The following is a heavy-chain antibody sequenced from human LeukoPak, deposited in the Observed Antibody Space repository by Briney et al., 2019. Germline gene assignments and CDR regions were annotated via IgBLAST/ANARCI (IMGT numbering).Heavy chain of an antibody. CDR1: GFMFTTYA. J-gene: IGHJ4*02. V-gene: IGHV3-23*01. Sequence: GGSLRLSCAASGFMFTTYAMSWVRQAPGKGLEWVSAIGGDGGRTYYADSVKGRFTISRDNSKDTVFLQMNSLRAEDTAIYYCAKASRQGAVASPLDYWGQGTLVTVS. CDR2: IGGDGGRT. CDR3: AKASRQGAVASPLDY. D-gene: IGHD6-19*01.